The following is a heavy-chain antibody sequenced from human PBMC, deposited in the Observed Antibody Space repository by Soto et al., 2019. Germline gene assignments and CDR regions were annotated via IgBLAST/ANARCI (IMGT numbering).Heavy chain of an antibody. Sequence: GGSLRLSCVASGFTFSSYGIHWVRQAPGKGLEWVAVISSDGNTKYYADSVKGRFTISRDNSKNTLYLQMDSLRPEDTAVYYCAKEVAVAGDFDYWGQGTLVTVSS. V-gene: IGHV3-30*18. CDR1: GFTFSSYG. D-gene: IGHD6-19*01. J-gene: IGHJ4*01. CDR3: AKEVAVAGDFDY. CDR2: ISSDGNTK.